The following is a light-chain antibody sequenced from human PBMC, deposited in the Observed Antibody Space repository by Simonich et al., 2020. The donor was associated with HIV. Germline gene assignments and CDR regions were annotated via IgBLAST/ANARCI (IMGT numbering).Light chain of an antibody. CDR2: AAS. J-gene: IGKJ1*01. Sequence: DIQMTQSPSSLSASVGDRVTITCRASQSITNYLNWFQQKPGKAPRLLIYAASSLQSGVPSRFSGSGSGTEFTLTISSLQPDDFATYYCLQHNSYPWTFGQGTKVEIK. CDR3: LQHNSYPWT. V-gene: IGKV1-17*01. CDR1: QSITNY.